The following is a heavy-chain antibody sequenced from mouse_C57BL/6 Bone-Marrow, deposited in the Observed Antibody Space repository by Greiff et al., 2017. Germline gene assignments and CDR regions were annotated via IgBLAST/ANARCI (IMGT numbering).Heavy chain of an antibody. CDR2: IPYDGSN. Sequence: VQLKESGPGLVKPSQSLSLTCSVTGYSITSGYYWNWIRQFPGNKLEWMGYIPYDGSNNYNPSLKNQITFTRDTSMNHIFLKLKSATAEDTATYGCAGFAYWGQGTLVTVSA. V-gene: IGHV3-6*01. CDR3: AGFAY. CDR1: GYSITSGYY. J-gene: IGHJ3*01.